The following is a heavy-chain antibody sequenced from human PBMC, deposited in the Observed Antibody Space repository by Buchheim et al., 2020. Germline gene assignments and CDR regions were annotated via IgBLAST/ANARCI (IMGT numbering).Heavy chain of an antibody. Sequence: QVQLQESGPGLVKSSETLSLTCAVSGASMSSSHWWSWVRQPPGKGLEWIGKIYHRGSTNYNSSLKSRVTILLDKSKNQFSLNLTSVTAADTAVYYCARVVAGYDAFDIWGQGT. D-gene: IGHD6-19*01. V-gene: IGHV4-4*02. CDR3: ARVVAGYDAFDI. J-gene: IGHJ3*02. CDR1: GASMSSSHW. CDR2: IYHRGST.